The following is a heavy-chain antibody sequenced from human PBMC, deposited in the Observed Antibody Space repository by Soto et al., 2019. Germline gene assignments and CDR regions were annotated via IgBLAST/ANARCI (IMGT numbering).Heavy chain of an antibody. V-gene: IGHV1-2*02. CDR3: ASSPQSSGWSRFDY. CDR1: GYTFTSYA. J-gene: IGHJ4*02. CDR2: INPNSGGT. Sequence: ASVKVSCKASGYTFTSYAMHWVRQAPGQGLEWMGWINPNSGGTNYAQKFQGRVTMTRDTSISTAYMELSRLRSDDTAVYYCASSPQSSGWSRFDYWGQGTLVTVSS. D-gene: IGHD6-19*01.